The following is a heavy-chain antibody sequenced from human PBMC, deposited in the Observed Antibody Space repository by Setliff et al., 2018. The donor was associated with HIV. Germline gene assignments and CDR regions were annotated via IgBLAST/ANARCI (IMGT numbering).Heavy chain of an antibody. D-gene: IGHD2-21*01. V-gene: IGHV1-2*02. CDR1: GSTSVAYY. CDR2: MNPNNGNT. J-gene: IGHJ6*03. Sequence: GASVKVSCKASGSTSVAYYINWVRQAPGQGLEWMGWMNPNNGNTGYAQKFQGRITMTRDTSITTAYMERSSLRSDDTAVYYCARGGACGGHVRYYYSYMDSWGKETTGTIAS. CDR3: ARGGACGGHVRYYYSYMDS.